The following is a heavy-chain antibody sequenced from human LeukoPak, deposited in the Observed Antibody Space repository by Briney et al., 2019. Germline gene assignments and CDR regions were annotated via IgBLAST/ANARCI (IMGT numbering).Heavy chain of an antibody. D-gene: IGHD3-10*01. CDR2: ISYDGSDK. V-gene: IGHV3-30-3*01. J-gene: IGHJ4*02. CDR3: ARDRSYSRDY. CDR1: GFTFSHYS. Sequence: GGSLRLSCAASGFTFSHYSMHWVRQAPGKGLEWVAVISYDGSDKSYADSVKGRFTVSRDNSKNTLYLQMNSLRAEDTAVYYCARDRSYSRDYWGQGTLVTVSS.